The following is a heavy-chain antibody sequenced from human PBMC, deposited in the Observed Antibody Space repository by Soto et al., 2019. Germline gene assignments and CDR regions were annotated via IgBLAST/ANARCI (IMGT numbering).Heavy chain of an antibody. V-gene: IGHV1-69*08. CDR1: GGTFSSYT. Sequence: QVQLVQSGAEVKKPGSSVKVSCKASGGTFSSYTISWVRQAPGQGLEWMGRIIPILGIANYAQKFQGRVTITADKSTSTAYMELSSLRSEDTAVYYCSRDLGAAASFDYWGQGTLVTVSS. CDR3: SRDLGAAASFDY. D-gene: IGHD6-13*01. CDR2: IIPILGIA. J-gene: IGHJ4*02.